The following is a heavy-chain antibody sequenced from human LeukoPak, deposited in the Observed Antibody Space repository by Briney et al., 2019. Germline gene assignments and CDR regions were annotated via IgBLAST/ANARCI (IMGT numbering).Heavy chain of an antibody. CDR2: INHSGGT. V-gene: IGHV4-34*01. J-gene: IGHJ4*02. CDR1: GGSFSGYY. CDR3: AGLSRDHPYYFDY. Sequence: NPSETLSLTCAVYGGSFSGYYWSWIRQPPGKGLEWIGEINHSGGTNYNPSLKSRVTISLDTSKNQFSLKLSSVTAADTAFYCCAGLSRDHPYYFDYWGQGTLVTVSS.